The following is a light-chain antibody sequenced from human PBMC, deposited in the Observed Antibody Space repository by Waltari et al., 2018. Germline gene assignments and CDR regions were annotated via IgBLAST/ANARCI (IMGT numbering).Light chain of an antibody. CDR2: QDS. Sequence: SYELTQPPSVSVSPGQTASITCSGDKLGDKYACWYQQKPGQSPVLVIYQDSKRPSGIPERFSGSNSRNTATLTISGTQAMDEADYYCQAWDSSTAEFGGGTKLTVL. J-gene: IGLJ2*01. CDR3: QAWDSSTAE. V-gene: IGLV3-1*01. CDR1: KLGDKY.